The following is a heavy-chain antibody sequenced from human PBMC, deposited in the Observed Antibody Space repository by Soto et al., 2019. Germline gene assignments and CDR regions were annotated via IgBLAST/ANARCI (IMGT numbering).Heavy chain of an antibody. Sequence: EPLRIGRRVSGGRSATYGSAWISQMTGKGLEWMGIIYPGDFDTRYSPSFQGQVTISVDKSINTAYLQWNSLKASDSAMYYCARKHSRGYFNGFDPWAQATL. CDR1: GGRSATYG. D-gene: IGHD3-22*01. V-gene: IGHV5-51*01. CDR3: ARKHSRGYFNGFDP. J-gene: IGHJ5*02. CDR2: IYPGDFDT.